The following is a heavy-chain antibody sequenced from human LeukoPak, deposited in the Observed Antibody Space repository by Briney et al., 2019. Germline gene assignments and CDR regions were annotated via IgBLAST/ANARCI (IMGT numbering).Heavy chain of an antibody. J-gene: IGHJ4*02. Sequence: ASVKVSCKTSGYTFTVYHLHWVRQVPGQGLEWMGRIIPNSGDAIYALKFQGRVTLTRDTSISTVYMEMNRLRSDDTALYYCARGIAGGFDYWGQGTLVTVSS. CDR3: ARGIAGGFDY. V-gene: IGHV1-2*06. CDR1: GYTFTVYH. CDR2: IIPNSGDA. D-gene: IGHD2-21*01.